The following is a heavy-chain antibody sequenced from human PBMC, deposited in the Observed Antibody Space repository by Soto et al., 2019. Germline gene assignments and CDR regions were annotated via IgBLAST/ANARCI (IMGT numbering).Heavy chain of an antibody. CDR2: IYYSGST. CDR3: ARGPVGRVYDPAGNMDV. J-gene: IGHJ6*02. Sequence: SETLSLTCTVSGGSISSGDYYWSWIRQPPGKGLEWIGYIYYSGSTYYNPSLKSRVTISVDTSKNQFSLKLSSVTAADTAVYYCARGPVGRVYDPAGNMDVWGQGTTVTVSS. CDR1: GGSISSGDYY. D-gene: IGHD2-8*01. V-gene: IGHV4-30-4*01.